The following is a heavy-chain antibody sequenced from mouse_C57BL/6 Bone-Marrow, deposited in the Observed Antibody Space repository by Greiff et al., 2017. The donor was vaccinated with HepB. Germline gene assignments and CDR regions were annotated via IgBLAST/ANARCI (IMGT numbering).Heavy chain of an antibody. CDR1: GFTFSSYA. J-gene: IGHJ2*01. V-gene: IGHV5-9-1*02. CDR2: ISSGGDYI. D-gene: IGHD2-4*01. Sequence: EVMLVESGEGLVKPGGSLKLSCAASGFTFSSYAMSWVRQTPEKRLEWVAYISSGGDYIYYADTVKGRFTISRDNARNTLYLQMSSLKSEDTAMYYCTRDGVMGLRGNYFDYWGQGTTLTVSS. CDR3: TRDGVMGLRGNYFDY.